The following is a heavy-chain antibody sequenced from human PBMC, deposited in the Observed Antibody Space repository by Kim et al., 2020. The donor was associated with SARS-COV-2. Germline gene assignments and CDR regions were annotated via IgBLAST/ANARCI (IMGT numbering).Heavy chain of an antibody. V-gene: IGHV4-34*01. J-gene: IGHJ4*02. D-gene: IGHD3-10*01. Sequence: SETLSLTCAVYGGSFSGYYWSWIRQPPGKGLEWIGEINHSGSTNYNPSLKSRVTISVDTSKNQFSLKLSSVTAADTAVYYCARGRITMVRGVIITLVFDSWGQGTLVTVSS. CDR2: INHSGST. CDR3: ARGRITMVRGVIITLVFDS. CDR1: GGSFSGYY.